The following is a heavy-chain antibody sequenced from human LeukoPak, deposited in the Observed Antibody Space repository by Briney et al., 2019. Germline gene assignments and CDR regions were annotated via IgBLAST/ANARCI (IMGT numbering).Heavy chain of an antibody. V-gene: IGHV4-4*02. J-gene: IGHJ4*02. CDR1: CGSITKTNW. CDR3: SGENGVFSPFGY. D-gene: IGHD2-8*01. CDR2: ISLAGIT. Sequence: PSGTLSLTCAVSCGSITKTNWGCGSRQPPGQGLEWFGEISLAGITHYTPSLESRVTVSLDTSKNQLSLHLTCVTAADTAVYYGSGENGVFSPFGYWGQGTLVTVLS.